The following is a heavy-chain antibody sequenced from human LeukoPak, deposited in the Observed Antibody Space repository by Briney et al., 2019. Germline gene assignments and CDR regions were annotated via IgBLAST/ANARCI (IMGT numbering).Heavy chain of an antibody. V-gene: IGHV3-74*01. CDR2: TNIDGSTS. D-gene: IGHD4/OR15-4a*01. CDR3: ARAPMVRANVVDY. J-gene: IGHJ4*02. CDR1: GFTFRNYW. Sequence: GGSLGLFCAASGFTFRNYWMHWVRHAPGKGLVWVSRTNIDGSTSTYADSVQGRFSISRDNAKNTLYLPMNSLRAGDTAVYYCARAPMVRANVVDYWGQGTLVTVSS.